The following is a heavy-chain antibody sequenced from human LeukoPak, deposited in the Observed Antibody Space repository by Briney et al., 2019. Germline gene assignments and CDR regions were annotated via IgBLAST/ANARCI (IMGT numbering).Heavy chain of an antibody. D-gene: IGHD3-10*01. CDR3: ARSPGGFPHWLDP. CDR2: ISAYNGNT. V-gene: IGHV1-18*01. J-gene: IGHJ5*02. Sequence: ASVTVSFTASGYTFTSYGISWVRQAPGQGLEWMGWISAYNGNTNYAQKFQGRVTMTTDTSSSTAYMEVRSLRPDDTAVYYCARSPGGFPHWLDPWGQGTLVTVSS. CDR1: GYTFTSYG.